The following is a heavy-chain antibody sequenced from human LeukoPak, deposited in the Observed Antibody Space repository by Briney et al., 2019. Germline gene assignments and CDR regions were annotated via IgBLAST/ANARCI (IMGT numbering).Heavy chain of an antibody. CDR3: ARDRRGYGDYYYYGMDV. D-gene: IGHD4/OR15-4a*01. CDR2: IYYSGST. CDR1: GGSISSYY. V-gene: IGHV4-59*01. J-gene: IGHJ6*02. Sequence: SETLSLTCTVSGGSISSYYWSWIRQPPGKGLEWIGYIYYSGSTNYNPSLKSRVTISVDTSKNQFSLKLSSVTAADTAVNYCARDRRGYGDYYYYGMDVWGQGTTVTVSS.